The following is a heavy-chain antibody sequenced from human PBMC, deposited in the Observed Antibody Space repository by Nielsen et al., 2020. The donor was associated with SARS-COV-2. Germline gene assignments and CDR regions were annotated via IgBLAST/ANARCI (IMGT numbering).Heavy chain of an antibody. Sequence: SVKVSCKASGCTFRSYAISWVRQAPGQGLEWMGRIIPILGIANYAQKFQGRVTITADKSTSTAYMELSSLRSEDTAVYYCARRPYYYGSGAHWFDPWGQGTLVTVSS. CDR3: ARRPYYYGSGAHWFDP. CDR1: GCTFRSYA. V-gene: IGHV1-69*04. D-gene: IGHD3-10*01. J-gene: IGHJ5*02. CDR2: IIPILGIA.